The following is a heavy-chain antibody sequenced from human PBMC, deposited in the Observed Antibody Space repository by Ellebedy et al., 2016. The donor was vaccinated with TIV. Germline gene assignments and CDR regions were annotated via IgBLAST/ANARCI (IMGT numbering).Heavy chain of an antibody. CDR1: GGSFSGNY. CDR3: ARCSIWSGLDY. D-gene: IGHD3-3*01. J-gene: IGHJ4*02. Sequence: MPSETLSLTCVVYGGSFSGNYWTWIRQPPGKGLEWIGEINHSGSTNYNPSLKSRVTISVDTSKNQFSLKLSSVTAADTAVYYCARCSIWSGLDYWGQGTLVTVSS. V-gene: IGHV4-34*01. CDR2: INHSGST.